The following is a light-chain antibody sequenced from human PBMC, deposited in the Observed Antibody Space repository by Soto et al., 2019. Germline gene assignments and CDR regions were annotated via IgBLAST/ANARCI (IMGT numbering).Light chain of an antibody. J-gene: IGKJ1*01. CDR3: QQRSNWPLTWT. CDR1: HGVSSY. V-gene: IGKV3-11*01. CDR2: DAS. Sequence: TQSPSSVSGSVGDRFTVTCRASHGVSSYLAWYQQRPGQAPRLLIYDASNRATGIPARFSGSGSGTDFTLTISSLEPEDFAVYYCQQRSNWPLTWTFGQGTKVDIK.